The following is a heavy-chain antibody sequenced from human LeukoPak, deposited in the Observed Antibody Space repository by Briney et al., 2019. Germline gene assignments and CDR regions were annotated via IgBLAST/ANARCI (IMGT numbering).Heavy chain of an antibody. CDR2: VITMFGTE. J-gene: IGHJ5*02. CDR1: GGTFSTFE. D-gene: IGHD6-19*01. Sequence: SSVKVSCKASGGTFSTFEIGWVRQAPGQGLEWMGGVITMFGTENYAQKFQGRVTINADGSTNTAYMELSRLTTEDTAVYYCARDVGVTGTGSRFDPWGQGTLVTVSS. CDR3: ARDVGVTGTGSRFDP. V-gene: IGHV1-69*13.